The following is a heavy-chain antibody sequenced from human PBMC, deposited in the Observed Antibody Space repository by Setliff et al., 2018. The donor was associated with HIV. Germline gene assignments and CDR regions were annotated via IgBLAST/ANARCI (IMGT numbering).Heavy chain of an antibody. J-gene: IGHJ5*02. CDR3: ARGTAPRPASVLEFLEWLFPNWFDP. Sequence: ASVKVSCKASGYSFINYGISWVRQAPGQGLEWMGWISAYNGNTGYAEKFQGRVTMTRDTSISTAYMELSSLRSDDTAVYYCARGTAPRPASVLEFLEWLFPNWFDPWGQGTLVTVSS. CDR1: GYSFINYG. V-gene: IGHV1-18*01. D-gene: IGHD3-3*02. CDR2: ISAYNGNT.